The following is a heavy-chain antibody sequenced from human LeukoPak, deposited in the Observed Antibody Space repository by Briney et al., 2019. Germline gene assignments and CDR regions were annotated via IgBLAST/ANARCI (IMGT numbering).Heavy chain of an antibody. CDR2: INHSGST. V-gene: IGHV4-34*01. Sequence: SETLSLTCTVSGGSISSYYWSWIRQPPGKGLEWIGEINHSGSTNYNPSLKSRATISVDTSKNQFSLKLSSVTAADTAVYYCARVYDFWSGYLENWFDPWGQGTLVTVSS. J-gene: IGHJ5*02. CDR3: ARVYDFWSGYLENWFDP. CDR1: GGSISSYY. D-gene: IGHD3-3*01.